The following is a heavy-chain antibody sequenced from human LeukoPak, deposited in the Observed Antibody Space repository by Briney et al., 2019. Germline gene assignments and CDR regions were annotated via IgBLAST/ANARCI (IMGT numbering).Heavy chain of an antibody. Sequence: SETLSLTCTVSGGSFSTYYWGWIRQPPGKGLEWIGYIYYSGSTDYNPSLKSRVTISVDTSKNQFSLRLSSVTAADTAVYYCVRHRGGSSDFDYWGQGTLVTVSS. J-gene: IGHJ4*02. CDR2: IYYSGST. D-gene: IGHD6-6*01. CDR3: VRHRGGSSDFDY. V-gene: IGHV4-59*08. CDR1: GGSFSTYY.